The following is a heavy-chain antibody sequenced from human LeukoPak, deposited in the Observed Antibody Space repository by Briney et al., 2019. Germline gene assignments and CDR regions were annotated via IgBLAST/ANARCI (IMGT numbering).Heavy chain of an antibody. CDR3: AKDAPYYDFWSGYENDY. CDR2: IRYDGSNK. J-gene: IGHJ4*02. V-gene: IGHV3-30*02. Sequence: SGGSLRLSCAASGFTFSSYGMHWVRQAPGKGLEWVAFIRYDGSNKYYADSVKGRFTISRDNSKNTLYLQMNSLRAEDTAVYYCAKDAPYYDFWSGYENDYWGQGTLVTVSS. D-gene: IGHD3-3*01. CDR1: GFTFSSYG.